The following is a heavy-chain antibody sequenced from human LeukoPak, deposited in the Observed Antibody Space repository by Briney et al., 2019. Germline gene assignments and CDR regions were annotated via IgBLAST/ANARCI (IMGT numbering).Heavy chain of an antibody. CDR2: ISYDGSNK. CDR3: ASGNWK. D-gene: IGHD1-20*01. CDR1: GFTFSSYA. Sequence: GGSLRLSCAASGFTFSSYAMHWVRQAPGKGLEWVAVISYDGSNKYYADSVKGRFAISRDNSKNTLYLQMNSLRAEDTAVYYCASGNWKWGQGTLVTVSS. V-gene: IGHV3-30*09. J-gene: IGHJ4*02.